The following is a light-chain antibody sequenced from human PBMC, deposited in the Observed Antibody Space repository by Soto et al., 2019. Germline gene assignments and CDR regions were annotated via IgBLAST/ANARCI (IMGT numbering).Light chain of an antibody. V-gene: IGLV2-14*01. CDR2: EVS. CDR3: SAHTTSDTRG. CDR1: SGDVVAYDY. J-gene: IGLJ1*01. Sequence: QSVLTQPASVSGSPGQSIAISCTGTSGDVVAYDYVSCYQNHPDKAPTLMIYEVSNRPSGVSDSFSGSKSVYTATLTISGLQADDEADYYCSAHTTSDTRGFGTGTKLTVL.